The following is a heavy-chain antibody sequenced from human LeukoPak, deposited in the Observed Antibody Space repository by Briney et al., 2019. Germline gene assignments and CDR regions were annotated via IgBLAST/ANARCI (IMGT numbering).Heavy chain of an antibody. V-gene: IGHV3-30*02. D-gene: IGHD1-26*01. Sequence: GGSLRLSCAASGFTFSSYGMHWVRQAPGKGLEWVAFIRYDGTNKYYADSVKGRFTISRDNSKNTLYLQMNSLRAEDTAVYYCAKAGSIRFDYWGQGILVTVSS. CDR1: GFTFSSYG. J-gene: IGHJ4*02. CDR3: AKAGSIRFDY. CDR2: IRYDGTNK.